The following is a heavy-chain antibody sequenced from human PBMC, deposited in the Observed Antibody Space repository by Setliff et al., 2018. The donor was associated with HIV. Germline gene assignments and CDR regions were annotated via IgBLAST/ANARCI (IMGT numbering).Heavy chain of an antibody. Sequence: SETLSLTCAVYGGSFSGYYWSWIRQPPGKGLEWIGEINHSGSTNYNMSLWSRVTISLDASRNQFSLELSSVTAADTAVYYCARSGSYGGNYHWYYYMDVWGKGTTVTVSS. V-gene: IGHV4-34*01. CDR1: GGSFSGYY. J-gene: IGHJ6*03. CDR2: INHSGST. D-gene: IGHD4-17*01. CDR3: ARSGSYGGNYHWYYYMDV.